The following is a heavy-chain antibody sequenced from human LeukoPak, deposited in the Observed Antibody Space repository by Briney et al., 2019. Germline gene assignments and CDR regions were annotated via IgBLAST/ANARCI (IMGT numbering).Heavy chain of an antibody. CDR1: GFTFSSYA. J-gene: IGHJ4*02. V-gene: IGHV3-23*01. CDR2: ISGSGGST. Sequence: GGSLRLSCAASGFTFSSYAMSWVRQAPGKGLEWVSAISGSGGSTYYADSVKGRFTISRDNSKNTLYLQMNSLRAEDTAVYYCAKIGYDSSGYYLGFDYWGQGTLVTVSS. CDR3: AKIGYDSSGYYLGFDY. D-gene: IGHD3-22*01.